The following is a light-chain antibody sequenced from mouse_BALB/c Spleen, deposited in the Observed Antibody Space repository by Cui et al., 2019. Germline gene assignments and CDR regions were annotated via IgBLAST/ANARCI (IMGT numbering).Light chain of an antibody. J-gene: IGKJ1*01. CDR1: SSVSY. CDR2: SAS. V-gene: IGKV4-80*01. Sequence: QIVVTKSPAIMSASLGEEITLTCSASSSVSYMQWYQQKSGTSHKPLIYSASTLASGVPYRFSGSGSGSFYSLTLRSVEAEDAAYYYRHQCSSYPWTFGGGTKLEIK. CDR3: HQCSSYPWT.